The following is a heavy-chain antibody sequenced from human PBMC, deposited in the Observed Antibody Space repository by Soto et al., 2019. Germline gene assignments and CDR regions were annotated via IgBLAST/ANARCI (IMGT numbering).Heavy chain of an antibody. CDR1: GLKFGKYW. D-gene: IGHD1-1*01. J-gene: IGHJ4*02. CDR3: TRGGLEPFDF. V-gene: IGHV3-74*01. Sequence: GSLRLSCGASGLKFGKYWMHWVRQAPGKGLVWVSRINDYATTINYADSVKGRFTISRDNDKNTLYLQMNSLKVEDTDVYYCTRGGLEPFDFWGQGALVTVSS. CDR2: INDYATTI.